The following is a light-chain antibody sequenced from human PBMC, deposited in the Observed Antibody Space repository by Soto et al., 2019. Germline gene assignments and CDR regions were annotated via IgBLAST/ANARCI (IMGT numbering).Light chain of an antibody. CDR3: TSYTRSNIYV. J-gene: IGLJ1*01. V-gene: IGLV2-14*01. Sequence: QSALTQPASLSGSPGQSITISCTGTSSDIGAYDYVSWFQQHPGKAPKLMIYEVNKRPSGVSNRFSGSKSDNTASLTISGLQAEDEADYYCTSYTRSNIYVFGPGTKLTV. CDR2: EVN. CDR1: SSDIGAYDY.